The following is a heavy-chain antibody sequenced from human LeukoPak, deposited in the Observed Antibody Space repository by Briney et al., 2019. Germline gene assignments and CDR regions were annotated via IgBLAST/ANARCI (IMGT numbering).Heavy chain of an antibody. V-gene: IGHV4-61*02. Sequence: SETLSLTCTVSGGSISSGSYYWSWIRQPAGKGLEWIGRIYTSGSTNYNPSLKSRVTISVDTSKNQFSLKLSSMTAADTAVYYCARGARFNPWGQRTLVTVSS. J-gene: IGHJ5*02. CDR1: GGSISSGSYY. D-gene: IGHD4/OR15-4a*01. CDR3: ARGARFNP. CDR2: IYTSGST.